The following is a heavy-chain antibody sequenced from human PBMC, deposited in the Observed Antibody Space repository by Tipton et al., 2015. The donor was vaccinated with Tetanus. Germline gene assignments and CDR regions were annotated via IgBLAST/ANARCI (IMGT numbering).Heavy chain of an antibody. V-gene: IGHV3-53*01. J-gene: IGHJ4*02. D-gene: IGHD4-17*01. CDR1: GFTVSSNF. Sequence: PLRLSCAASGFTVSSNFMTWVRQAPGEGLEWVSIIYCCGTTYYADSLKGRFTISRDNSRNTLYLQMSSLRAEDTAVYYCATTISNDYAGAWGRGPLFAVSS. CDR3: ATTISNDYAGA. CDR2: IYCCGTT.